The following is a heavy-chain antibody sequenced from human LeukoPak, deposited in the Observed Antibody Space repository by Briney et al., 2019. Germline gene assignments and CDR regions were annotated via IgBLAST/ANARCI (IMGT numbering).Heavy chain of an antibody. CDR3: ARQSIAARLWCDY. D-gene: IGHD6-6*01. J-gene: IGHJ4*02. CDR1: GFTFSGSA. Sequence: PGGSLRLSCAASGFTFSGSAMHWVRQAPGKGLEWVAVIWYDGSNKYYADSVKGRFTISRDNSKNTLYLQMNSLRAEDTAVYYCARQSIAARLWCDYWGQGTLVTVSS. V-gene: IGHV3-33*08. CDR2: IWYDGSNK.